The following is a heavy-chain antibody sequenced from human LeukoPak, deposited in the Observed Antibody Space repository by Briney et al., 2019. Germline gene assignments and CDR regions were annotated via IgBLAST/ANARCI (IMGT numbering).Heavy chain of an antibody. J-gene: IGHJ6*01. CDR1: GFTFSSYG. V-gene: IGHV3-15*01. Sequence: PGGSLRLSCAASGFTFSSYGMHWVRQAPGKGLEWVGRIKSKSDDETIDYAAPVKGRFTISRDDSKNTLYLQMTSLKTEDTAVYYCITDLMDIWGQGATVTVSS. CDR2: IKSKSDDETI. CDR3: ITDLMDI.